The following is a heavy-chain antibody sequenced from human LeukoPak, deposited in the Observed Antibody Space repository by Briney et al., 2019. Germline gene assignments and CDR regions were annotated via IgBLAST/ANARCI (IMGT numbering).Heavy chain of an antibody. CDR1: GYTFTSYG. Sequence: ASVKVSCKASGYTFTSYGITWVRQAPGQGLEWMGWISAYNGDTNYAQNFQGRVTMTTDTSTSTAYMELRSLRSDDTAVYYCARDLRGSYGSGSYYNGINFDYWGQGTLVTVSS. CDR3: ARDLRGSYGSGSYYNGINFDY. D-gene: IGHD3-10*01. CDR2: ISAYNGDT. V-gene: IGHV1-18*01. J-gene: IGHJ4*02.